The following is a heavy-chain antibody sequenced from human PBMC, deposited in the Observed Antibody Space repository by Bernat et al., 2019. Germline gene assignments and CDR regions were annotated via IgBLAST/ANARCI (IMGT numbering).Heavy chain of an antibody. D-gene: IGHD2-15*01. J-gene: IGHJ4*02. Sequence: QVQLVQSGAEVKKPGASVKVSCKASGYTFTSYYMHWVRQAPGQGLEWMGIINPSGGSTSYAQKFQGRVTMTRDTSTSTVYMELSSLRSEDTAVYYCARDSIVVVVAATFDYWGQGTLVTVSS. CDR2: INPSGGST. V-gene: IGHV1-46*01. CDR1: GYTFTSYY. CDR3: ARDSIVVVVAATFDY.